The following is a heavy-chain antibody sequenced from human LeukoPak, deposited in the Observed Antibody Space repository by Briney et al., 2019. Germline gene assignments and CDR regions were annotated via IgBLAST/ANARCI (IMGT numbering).Heavy chain of an antibody. Sequence: GGSLRLSCAASGFTFSSYAMSWVRQAPGKGLEWVSAISGSGGSTYYADSVKGRFTISRDNSKNTLYPQMNSLRAEDTAVYYCAKDIYGSGSYYNPHNWFDPWGQGTLVTVSS. CDR2: ISGSGGST. CDR1: GFTFSSYA. J-gene: IGHJ5*02. V-gene: IGHV3-23*01. CDR3: AKDIYGSGSYYNPHNWFDP. D-gene: IGHD3-10*01.